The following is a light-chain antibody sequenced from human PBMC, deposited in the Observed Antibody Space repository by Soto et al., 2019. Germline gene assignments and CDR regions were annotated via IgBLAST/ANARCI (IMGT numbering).Light chain of an antibody. Sequence: QSVLTQPPSASGSPGQSVTISCTGTRSDVGGYDYVSWYQQHPDQAPKLMIFEVSQRPSGVPDRFSGSKSGNTASLTVSALQAEDEADYFCSSYAGSSNYVFGTGTKVTVL. CDR3: SSYAGSSNYV. CDR2: EVS. J-gene: IGLJ1*01. V-gene: IGLV2-8*01. CDR1: RSDVGGYDY.